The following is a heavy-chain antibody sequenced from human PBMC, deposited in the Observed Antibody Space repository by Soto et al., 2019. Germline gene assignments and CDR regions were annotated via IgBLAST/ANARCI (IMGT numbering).Heavy chain of an antibody. D-gene: IGHD3-22*01. J-gene: IGHJ4*02. Sequence: QVQLVESGGGVVQPGGSLRLSCAASGFAFSTSVIHWVRQAPGKGLEWMAHISYNGNKKHYADSVKGRFTVSRDISESTLYLHMNSLRAEDKAVYYCAREQFEDGRGHYDHWGQGTLVSVSS. CDR1: GFAFSTSV. CDR3: AREQFEDGRGHYDH. V-gene: IGHV3-30*03. CDR2: ISYNGNKK.